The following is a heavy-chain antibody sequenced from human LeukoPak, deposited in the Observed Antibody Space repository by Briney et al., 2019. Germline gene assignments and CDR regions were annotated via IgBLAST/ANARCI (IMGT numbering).Heavy chain of an antibody. CDR3: ARDQSSSSGWFVA. D-gene: IGHD6-6*01. J-gene: IGHJ5*02. CDR1: GYSFSTYA. Sequence: ASVKVSCKASGYSFSTYAISWVRQAPGQGLEWMGWISPKNGDTNYAQDVQDRVTMTTDTSTSTAYMELRSLRSDDTAVYYCARDQSSSSGWFVAWGGGAPVTVSS. CDR2: ISPKNGDT. V-gene: IGHV1-18*01.